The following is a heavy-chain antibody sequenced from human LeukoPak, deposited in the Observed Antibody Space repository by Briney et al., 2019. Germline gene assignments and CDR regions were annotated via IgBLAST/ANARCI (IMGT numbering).Heavy chain of an antibody. CDR2: IFSRGTT. Sequence: SETLSLTCTISGGSISGYYWSWIRQPAGKGLEWIGRIFSRGTTNYNPSLKSRVTMSVDTSKNQFSLKLSSVTAADTAVYYCARTIFGVMTQYYFDNWGQGTLVTVSS. J-gene: IGHJ4*02. CDR1: GGSISGYY. CDR3: ARTIFGVMTQYYFDN. V-gene: IGHV4-4*07. D-gene: IGHD3-3*01.